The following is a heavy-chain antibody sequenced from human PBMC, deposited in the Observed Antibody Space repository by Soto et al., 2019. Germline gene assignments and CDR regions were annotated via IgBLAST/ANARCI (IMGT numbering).Heavy chain of an antibody. CDR1: GFTFSSYD. Sequence: EVQLVESGGGLVQPGGSLRLSCAASGFTFSSYDMQWVRQGTGKGLEWVSAIGTAGDTYYPGSVKGRFTISRENAKNSLYLQMNSLRAGDTAVYYFARSPPGGYHYYYGLDVWGQGTTVTVSS. CDR3: ARSPPGGYHYYYGLDV. CDR2: IGTAGDT. D-gene: IGHD3-22*01. J-gene: IGHJ6*02. V-gene: IGHV3-13*04.